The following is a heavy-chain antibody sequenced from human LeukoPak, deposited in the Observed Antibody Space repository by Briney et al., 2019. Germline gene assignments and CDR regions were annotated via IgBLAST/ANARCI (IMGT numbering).Heavy chain of an antibody. J-gene: IGHJ6*04. CDR3: ARTTVTTKGAMDV. D-gene: IGHD4-17*01. CDR2: ISSSSSYI. Sequence: GGSLRLSCAASRFTFSSYSMNWVSQAPGKGLEWVSSISSSSSYIYYADSVKGRFTISRDNAKNSLYLQMNSLRAEDTAVYYCARTTVTTKGAMDVWGKGTTVTVSS. V-gene: IGHV3-21*01. CDR1: RFTFSSYS.